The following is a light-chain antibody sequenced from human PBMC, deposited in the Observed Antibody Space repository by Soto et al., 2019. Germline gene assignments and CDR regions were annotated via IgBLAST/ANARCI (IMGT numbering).Light chain of an antibody. J-gene: IGKJ1*01. CDR3: QQYCSSPRT. CDR1: QSVSSSY. CDR2: WAS. V-gene: IGKV3-20*01. Sequence: QSLGTPESSHSEGATLSSSVCQSVSSSYLAWYQQKPGQAPRLLIYWASSRDTGIPDRFSGSGSGTDFTLTISSLEAEDFAVYYCQQYCSSPRTFGQGTKVDIK.